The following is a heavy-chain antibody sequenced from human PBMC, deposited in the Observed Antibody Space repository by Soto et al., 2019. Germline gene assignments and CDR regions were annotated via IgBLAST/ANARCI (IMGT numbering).Heavy chain of an antibody. D-gene: IGHD2-15*01. Sequence: QVQLVQSGAEVKKPGASVKVSCEASSYPFSAFDINWVRQAAGQGLEWMGWMNPDSGDTAFAQRFQDRITMTRSTSISTAYMELSRLTSDDTAVYYCVRQPGGVATPGDDYWGQGTLVTVSS. CDR1: SYPFSAFD. CDR2: MNPDSGDT. CDR3: VRQPGGVATPGDDY. J-gene: IGHJ4*02. V-gene: IGHV1-8*01.